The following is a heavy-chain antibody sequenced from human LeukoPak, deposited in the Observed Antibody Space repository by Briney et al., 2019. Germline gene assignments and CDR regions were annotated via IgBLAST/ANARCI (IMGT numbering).Heavy chain of an antibody. V-gene: IGHV1-69*04. Sequence: GASVKVSCKASGGTFSSYAISWVRQAPGQGLEWMGRIIPILGIANYAQKFQGRVTITADRSTSTAYMELSSLRSEDTAVYYCARDQRPHHSYGSEYWGQGTLVTVSS. D-gene: IGHD5-18*01. CDR1: GGTFSSYA. CDR2: IIPILGIA. J-gene: IGHJ4*02. CDR3: ARDQRPHHSYGSEY.